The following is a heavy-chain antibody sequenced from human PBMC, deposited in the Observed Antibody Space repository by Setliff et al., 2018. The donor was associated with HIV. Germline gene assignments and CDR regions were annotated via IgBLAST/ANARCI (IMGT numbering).Heavy chain of an antibody. J-gene: IGHJ4*02. V-gene: IGHV3-43*01. CDR2: ISWDGDST. CDR1: GFTFDDYT. Sequence: LRLSCAASGFTFDDYTMHWVRQAPGKGLEWVSLISWDGDSTYYADSVKGRFTIPRDNSKNSLYLQMNSLRTEDTALYYCVKGVEYGDYGSDYWGQGTLVTVSS. CDR3: VKGVEYGDYGSDY. D-gene: IGHD4-17*01.